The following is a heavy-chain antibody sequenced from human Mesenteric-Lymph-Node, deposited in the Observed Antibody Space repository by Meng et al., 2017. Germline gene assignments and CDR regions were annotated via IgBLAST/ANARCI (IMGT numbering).Heavy chain of an antibody. V-gene: IGHV4-39*01. CDR3: ARQSGYFDY. D-gene: IGHD3-10*01. Sequence: QLRLQESGPGLVKPSGTLSLTCTVSGGPISSSGHYWGWIRQTPGKGLEWIGSVYYSGTTYYNPSLKSRVTVSVDTSKNQFSLKLSSVTATDTAVYYCARQSGYFDYWGQGTLVTVSS. CDR2: VYYSGTT. J-gene: IGHJ4*02. CDR1: GGPISSSGHY.